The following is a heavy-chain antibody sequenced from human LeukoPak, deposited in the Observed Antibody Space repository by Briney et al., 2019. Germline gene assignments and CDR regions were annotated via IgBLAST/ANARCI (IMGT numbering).Heavy chain of an antibody. J-gene: IGHJ4*02. V-gene: IGHV1-69*04. Sequence: ASVKVSCKASGYTFTSYGISWVRQAPGQGLEWMGRIIPILGIANYAQKFQGRVTITADKSTSTAYMELSSLRSEDTAVYYCARGGPPYSSGWYYFDYWGQGTLVTVSS. CDR1: GYTFTSYG. D-gene: IGHD6-19*01. CDR2: IIPILGIA. CDR3: ARGGPPYSSGWYYFDY.